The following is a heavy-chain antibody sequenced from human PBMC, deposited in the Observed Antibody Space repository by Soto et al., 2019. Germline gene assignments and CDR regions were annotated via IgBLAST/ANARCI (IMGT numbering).Heavy chain of an antibody. CDR2: IYYSGST. Sequence: PSETLSLTCTVSGASISSPDYYWSWIRQPPGKGLEWIGYIYYSGSTYYNPSLKSRVSISVDTSKNHFSLRLNSVTAADTAVYYCARGLYSSTWYGDFDSWGQGTLVTAPQ. D-gene: IGHD6-13*01. CDR3: ARGLYSSTWYGDFDS. CDR1: GASISSPDYY. V-gene: IGHV4-30-4*01. J-gene: IGHJ4*02.